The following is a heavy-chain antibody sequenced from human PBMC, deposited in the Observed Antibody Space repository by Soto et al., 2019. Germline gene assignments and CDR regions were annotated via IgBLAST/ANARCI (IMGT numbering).Heavy chain of an antibody. CDR3: ASPSYSSSSAWGMDV. Sequence: GGSLRLSCAASGFTFSSYWIHWVRQAPGKGLVWVSRINSDGSSTSYADSVKGRFTISRDNAKNTLYLQMNSLRAEDKAVYYCASPSYSSSSAWGMDVWGQGTTVTVSS. D-gene: IGHD6-6*01. CDR2: INSDGSST. V-gene: IGHV3-74*01. CDR1: GFTFSSYW. J-gene: IGHJ6*02.